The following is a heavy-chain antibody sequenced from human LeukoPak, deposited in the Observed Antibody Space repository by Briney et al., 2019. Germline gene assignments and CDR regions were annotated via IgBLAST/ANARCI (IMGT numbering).Heavy chain of an antibody. V-gene: IGHV3-30*03. D-gene: IGHD3-10*01. Sequence: GGSLRLSCAASGFTFSNAYMNWVRQAPGKGLEWVAVTSSDLNVKLYADSVKGRFTISRDNSRSTLYLQMNSLRPEDTAIYYCAREGYYGSGSPPSLYFDYWGQGTLVTVSS. CDR1: GFTFSNAY. J-gene: IGHJ4*02. CDR3: AREGYYGSGSPPSLYFDY. CDR2: TSSDLNVK.